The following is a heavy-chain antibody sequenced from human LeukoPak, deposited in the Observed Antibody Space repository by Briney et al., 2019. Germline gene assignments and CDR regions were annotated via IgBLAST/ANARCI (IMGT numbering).Heavy chain of an antibody. CDR1: GYSFTSYW. CDR3: ARRYSSSSGASDAFDM. Sequence: GESLKISCTGSGYSFTSYWIGWVRQMPGKGLEWMGIIYPGDSDTRYSPSFQGQVTMSADKSISTAYLQWSSLKASDTAMYYCARRYSSSSGASDAFDMWGQGTMVSVSS. CDR2: IYPGDSDT. J-gene: IGHJ3*02. V-gene: IGHV5-51*01. D-gene: IGHD6-6*01.